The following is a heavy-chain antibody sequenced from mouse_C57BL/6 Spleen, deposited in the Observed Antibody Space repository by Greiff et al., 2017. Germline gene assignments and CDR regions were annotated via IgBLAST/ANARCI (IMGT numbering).Heavy chain of an antibody. Sequence: DVKLQESGPGLAKPSQTLFLTCSVTGYSITSDYWNWIRKFPGNKLEYMGYISYSGSTYYNPSLKSRISITRDTSKNQYYLQLNSVTTEDTATYYCARFGYGYYWYFDVWGTGTTVTVSS. V-gene: IGHV3-8*01. CDR2: ISYSGST. D-gene: IGHD2-2*01. CDR3: ARFGYGYYWYFDV. CDR1: GYSITSDY. J-gene: IGHJ1*03.